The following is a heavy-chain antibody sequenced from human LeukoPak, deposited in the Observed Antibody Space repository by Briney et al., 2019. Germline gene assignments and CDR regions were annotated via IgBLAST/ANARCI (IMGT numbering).Heavy chain of an antibody. V-gene: IGHV3-23*01. J-gene: IGHJ4*02. D-gene: IGHD5-18*01. Sequence: PGGSLRLSCAASGFTFSSYVMSWVRQAPGKGLEWVSLISGSGGSTYYADSVKGRFTISRDNSKNTLSLQINSLRAEDTAVFYCAKVRTGSGGYTYGVDYWGQGTLVTVSS. CDR1: GFTFSSYV. CDR3: AKVRTGSGGYTYGVDY. CDR2: ISGSGGST.